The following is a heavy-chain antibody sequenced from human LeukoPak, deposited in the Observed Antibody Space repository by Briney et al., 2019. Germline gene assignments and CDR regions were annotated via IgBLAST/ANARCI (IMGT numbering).Heavy chain of an antibody. J-gene: IGHJ4*02. CDR3: AKHGSGLRYFDF. CDR1: GFTFSNYA. CDR2: ISTGGAGT. Sequence: GGSLRLSCAASGFTFSNYAMIWPRQAPGKALEWVSAISTGGAGTYYADSVKGRFTISRDNSQNTLYLQMNSLRAEDTAIYYCAKHGSGLRYFDFWGQGTLVTVSS. V-gene: IGHV3-23*01. D-gene: IGHD3-9*01.